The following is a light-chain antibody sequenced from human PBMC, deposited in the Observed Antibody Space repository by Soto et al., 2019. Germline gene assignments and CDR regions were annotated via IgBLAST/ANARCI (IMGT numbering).Light chain of an antibody. CDR1: SSNIGAGYD. Sequence: QSVLTQPPSVSGAPGQRVTISCTRSSSNIGAGYDVHWYQQLPGTAPKLLIYGNSNRPSGVPDRFSGSKSGTSASLAITGLQAEAAADYYCQSYDSSLSGSLFGGGTKLTVL. J-gene: IGLJ3*02. V-gene: IGLV1-40*01. CDR3: QSYDSSLSGSL. CDR2: GNS.